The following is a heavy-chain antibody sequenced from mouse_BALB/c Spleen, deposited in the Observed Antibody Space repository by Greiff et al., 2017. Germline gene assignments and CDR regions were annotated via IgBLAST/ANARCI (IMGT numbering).Heavy chain of an antibody. CDR1: GYTFTSYW. D-gene: IGHD2-1*01. J-gene: IGHJ1*01. V-gene: IGHV1-7*01. Sequence: VQLQQSGAELAKPGASVKMSCKASGYTFTSYWMHWVKQRPGQGLEWIGYINPSTGYTEYNQKFKDKATLTADKSSSTAYMQLSSLTSEDSAVYYCARNYGNYRYFDVWGAGTTVTVSS. CDR3: ARNYGNYRYFDV. CDR2: INPSTGYT.